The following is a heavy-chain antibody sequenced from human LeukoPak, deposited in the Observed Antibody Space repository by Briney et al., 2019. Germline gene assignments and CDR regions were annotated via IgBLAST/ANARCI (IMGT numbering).Heavy chain of an antibody. CDR2: ISSSSNYI. V-gene: IGHV3-21*01. CDR3: AKVAVGATSYSDY. D-gene: IGHD1-26*01. J-gene: IGHJ4*02. Sequence: GGSLRLSCAASGFTFSTYNMNWVRQAPGKGLEWVSSISSSSNYIYYADSVKGRFTISRNNSKNTLYLQMNSLRAEDTAVYYCAKVAVGATSYSDYWGQGTLVTVSS. CDR1: GFTFSTYN.